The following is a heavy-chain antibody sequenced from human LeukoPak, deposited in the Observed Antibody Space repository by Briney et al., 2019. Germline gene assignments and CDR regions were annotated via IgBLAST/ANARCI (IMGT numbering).Heavy chain of an antibody. CDR3: ARQLHSVVTTLYYFDY. Sequence: TSETLSLTCAVYGGSISGYYWSWIRQRPGQGLEWIGEINNSESTNSNQSLNSQVTISVDTSKNQYSLKLSLVTAADTAVYYCARQLHSVVTTLYYFDYWGQGTLVTVSS. D-gene: IGHD2-21*02. CDR1: GGSISGYY. J-gene: IGHJ4*02. CDR2: INNSEST. V-gene: IGHV4-34*01.